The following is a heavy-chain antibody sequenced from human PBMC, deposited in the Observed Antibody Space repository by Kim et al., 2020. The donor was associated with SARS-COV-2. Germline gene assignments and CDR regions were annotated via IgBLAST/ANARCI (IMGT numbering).Heavy chain of an antibody. V-gene: IGHV4-59*13. Sequence: SETLSLTCTVSGGSISSYYWSWIRQPPGKGLEWIGYIYYSGSTNYNPSLKSRFTISVDTSKNQFSLKLSSVTAADTAVYYCARYGSSAPSGDWYFDLWGRGTLVTVSS. D-gene: IGHD6-6*01. CDR3: ARYGSSAPSGDWYFDL. CDR2: IYYSGST. CDR1: GGSISSYY. J-gene: IGHJ2*01.